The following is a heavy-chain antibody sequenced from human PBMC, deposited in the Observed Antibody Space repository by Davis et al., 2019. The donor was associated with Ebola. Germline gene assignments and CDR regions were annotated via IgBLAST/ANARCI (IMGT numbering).Heavy chain of an antibody. J-gene: IGHJ4*02. D-gene: IGHD3-10*01. CDR3: ARGSYYKPKLDY. CDR2: ISAYNGNT. V-gene: IGHV1-18*01. CDR1: GYTFTSYG. Sequence: ASVKVSCKAFGYTFTSYGISWVRQAPGQGLEWMGWISAYNGNTNYAQKLQGRVTMTTDTSASTAYMELRSLRSDDTAVYYCARGSYYKPKLDYWGQGTLVTVSS.